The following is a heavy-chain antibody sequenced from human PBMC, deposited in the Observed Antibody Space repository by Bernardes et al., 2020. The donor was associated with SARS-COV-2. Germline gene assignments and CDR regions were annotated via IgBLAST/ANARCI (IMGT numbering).Heavy chain of an antibody. J-gene: IGHJ6*02. V-gene: IGHV3-33*03. D-gene: IGHD2-21*01. Sequence: GGSLRLSCEASGFTFNNYGMHWVRRAPDKGLEWVAVIWYDGSTKYYADSVKGRFTVSRDNSKSTLYLQMNSLRVEDTATYYCGRRFCAVSSPCGNFYGMGVWGQGTTVTVSS. CDR2: IWYDGSTK. CDR1: GFTFNNYG. CDR3: GRRFCAVSSPCGNFYGMGV.